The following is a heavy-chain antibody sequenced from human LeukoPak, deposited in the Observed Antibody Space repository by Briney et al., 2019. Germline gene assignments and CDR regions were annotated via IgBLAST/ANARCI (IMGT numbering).Heavy chain of an antibody. CDR1: GFTFSSYG. V-gene: IGHV3-33*06. CDR3: AKGPYYYDSSGYLDY. D-gene: IGHD3-22*01. J-gene: IGHJ4*02. CDR2: IWYDGSNK. Sequence: GGSLILSCAASGFTFSSYGMHWVRQAPGKGLEWVAVIWYDGSNKYYADSVKGRFTISRDNSKNTLYLQMNSLRAEDTAVYYCAKGPYYYDSSGYLDYWGQGTLVTVSS.